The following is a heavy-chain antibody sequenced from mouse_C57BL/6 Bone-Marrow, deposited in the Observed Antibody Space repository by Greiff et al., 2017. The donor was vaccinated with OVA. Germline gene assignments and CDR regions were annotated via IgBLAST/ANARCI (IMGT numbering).Heavy chain of an antibody. CDR3: ARNYGNYDYAMDY. D-gene: IGHD2-1*01. CDR1: GFTFSDYY. CDR2: INYDGSST. Sequence: DVHLVESEGGLVQPGRSMKLSCTASGFTFSDYYMAWVRQVPEKGLEWVANINYDGSSTYYLDSLKSRFIISRDNAKNILYLQMSSLKSEDTATYYCARNYGNYDYAMDYWCQGTSVTVSS. J-gene: IGHJ4*01. V-gene: IGHV5-16*01.